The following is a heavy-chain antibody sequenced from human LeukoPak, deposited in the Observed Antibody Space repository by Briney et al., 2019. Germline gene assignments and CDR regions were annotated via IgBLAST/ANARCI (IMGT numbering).Heavy chain of an antibody. CDR3: ARAAAGSYGMDV. J-gene: IGHJ6*04. Sequence: GGSLRLSCAASGFTFSSYGMHWVRQAPGKGLEWEAVISYDGSSKYYADSVKGRFTISRDNSKNTLYLQMNSLRAEDTAVYYCARAAAGSYGMDVWGKGTTVTVSS. CDR2: ISYDGSSK. D-gene: IGHD6-13*01. CDR1: GFTFSSYG. V-gene: IGHV3-30*03.